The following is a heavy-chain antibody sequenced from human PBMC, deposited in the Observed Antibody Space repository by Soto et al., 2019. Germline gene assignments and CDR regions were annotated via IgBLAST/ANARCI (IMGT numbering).Heavy chain of an antibody. CDR2: ISSSSGYI. J-gene: IGHJ6*02. Sequence: PGGSLRLSCAASGFTFSSYSLNWVRQAPGKGLEWVSCISSSSGYIYYADSVKGRFTISRDNARNSVYLQMNSLRAEDTAVYYYVFGEESRYYYYGMDVWGQGTTVTVSS. D-gene: IGHD3-10*01. V-gene: IGHV3-21*01. CDR3: VFGEESRYYYYGMDV. CDR1: GFTFSSYS.